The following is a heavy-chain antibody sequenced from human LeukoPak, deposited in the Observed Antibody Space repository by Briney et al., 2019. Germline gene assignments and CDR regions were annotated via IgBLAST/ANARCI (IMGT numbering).Heavy chain of an antibody. V-gene: IGHV1-2*02. Sequence: AASVKVSCKASGYTFTGYYMHWVRQAPGQGLEWMGWINPNSGGTNYAQKVQGRVTMTRDTSISTAYMELSRLRSDDTAVYYCAREPCSSTSCGNENDDDYWGQGTLVTVSS. D-gene: IGHD2-2*01. CDR1: GYTFTGYY. J-gene: IGHJ4*02. CDR3: AREPCSSTSCGNENDDDY. CDR2: INPNSGGT.